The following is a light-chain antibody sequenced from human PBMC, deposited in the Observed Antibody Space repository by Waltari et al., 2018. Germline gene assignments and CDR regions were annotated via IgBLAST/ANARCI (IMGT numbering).Light chain of an antibody. Sequence: SYELTQSPSVSVSPGQTASITCSGHRLGDKYVSWYQHKPGQSPVLVIYHDNRRPSGIPERFSGSNSGNTATLTISGTQAMDEADFYCQAWDTSTTAAVFGGGTKLTVL. CDR1: RLGDKY. V-gene: IGLV3-1*01. CDR2: HDN. J-gene: IGLJ3*02. CDR3: QAWDTSTTAAV.